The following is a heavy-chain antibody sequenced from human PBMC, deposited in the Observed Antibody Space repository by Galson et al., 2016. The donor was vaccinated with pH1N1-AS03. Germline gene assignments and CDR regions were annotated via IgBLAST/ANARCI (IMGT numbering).Heavy chain of an antibody. Sequence: PALVKPTQTLTVTCTFSGFSLTTSGMCVSWIRQPPGKTLGWLARIAWDDDKYYTTPLKTRLTISQDTSKNTVVLTMTDMDPVDTATYYCARGYSGGYFHWFDPWGQGTLVTVSS. J-gene: IGHJ5*02. V-gene: IGHV2-70*11. CDR1: GFSLTTSGMC. D-gene: IGHD1-26*01. CDR3: ARGYSGGYFHWFDP. CDR2: IAWDDDK.